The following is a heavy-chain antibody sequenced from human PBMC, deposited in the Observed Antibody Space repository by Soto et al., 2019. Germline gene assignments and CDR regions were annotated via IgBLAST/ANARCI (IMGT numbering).Heavy chain of an antibody. V-gene: IGHV3-23*01. D-gene: IGHD4-17*01. CDR3: AKDYDYGDSLPVDY. Sequence: EVQLLEAGGGLVHPGGSLRLSCAASGFNFRNYGMSWVRQAPGKGLEWLSAIVGIGDTAYYADSVRGRFTISRDNSKNTLYLQLNDLGAEDTAIYYCAKDYDYGDSLPVDYWGQGTLVTVSS. CDR2: IVGIGDTA. J-gene: IGHJ4*02. CDR1: GFNFRNYG.